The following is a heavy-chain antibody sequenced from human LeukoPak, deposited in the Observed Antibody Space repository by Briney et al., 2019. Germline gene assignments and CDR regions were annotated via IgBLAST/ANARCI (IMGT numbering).Heavy chain of an antibody. CDR2: MNPNSGNT. Sequence: ASVKVSCKASGYTLTSYDINWVRQATGQGLEWMGWMNPNSGNTGYAQKFQGRVTMTRNTSISTAYMELSSLRSEDTAVYYCARFGYSYGYIIDYWGQGTLVTVSS. J-gene: IGHJ4*02. CDR1: GYTLTSYD. V-gene: IGHV1-8*01. CDR3: ARFGYSYGYIIDY. D-gene: IGHD5-18*01.